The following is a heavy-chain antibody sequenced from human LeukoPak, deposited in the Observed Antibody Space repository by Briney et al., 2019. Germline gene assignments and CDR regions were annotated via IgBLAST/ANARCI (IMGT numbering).Heavy chain of an antibody. Sequence: ASVKVSCKASGYTFTGYYMHWVRQAPGQGLEWMGRINPNSGGTNYAQKFQGRVTMTRDTSINTAYMELSRLRSDDTAVYYCARVLEWSYYYYYGMDVWGQGTTVTVSS. CDR3: ARVLEWSYYYYYGMDV. CDR1: GYTFTGYY. CDR2: INPNSGGT. J-gene: IGHJ6*02. D-gene: IGHD3-3*01. V-gene: IGHV1-2*06.